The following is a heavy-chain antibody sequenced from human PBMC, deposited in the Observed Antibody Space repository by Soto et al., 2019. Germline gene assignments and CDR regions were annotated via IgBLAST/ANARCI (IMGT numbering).Heavy chain of an antibody. CDR2: INHSGSN. CDR3: ARDYGRRRFSYFDY. Sequence: SETLSLTCAVYGGSFSGYYLSWIRQPPGKGLEWIGEINHSGSNNYNPSLKSRGTISVDTSKNQFSLKLSSVTAADTAVYYCARDYGRRRFSYFDYWGQGTLVTVSS. CDR1: GGSFSGYY. J-gene: IGHJ4*02. D-gene: IGHD3-10*01. V-gene: IGHV4-34*01.